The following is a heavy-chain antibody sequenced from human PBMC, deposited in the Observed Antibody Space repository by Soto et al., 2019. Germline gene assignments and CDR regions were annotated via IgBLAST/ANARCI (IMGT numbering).Heavy chain of an antibody. Sequence: PSETLSLTCTVSGDSISSYYWSWIRQPPGKGLEWIGYIYYSGSTNYNPSLKSRVTISVDTSKNQFSLKLSSVTAADTAVYYCAMSSFEAAAQIDYWGQGTLVTVSS. CDR2: IYYSGST. D-gene: IGHD2-2*01. CDR3: AMSSFEAAAQIDY. V-gene: IGHV4-59*01. CDR1: GDSISSYY. J-gene: IGHJ4*02.